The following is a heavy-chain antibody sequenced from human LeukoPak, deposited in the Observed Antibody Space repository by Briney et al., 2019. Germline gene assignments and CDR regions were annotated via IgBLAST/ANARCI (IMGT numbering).Heavy chain of an antibody. CDR2: IYTSGST. J-gene: IGHJ6*03. Sequence: MSSETLSLTCTVSGGSISSGSYYWSWIRQPAGKGLEWIGRIYTSGSTNYNPSLKSRVTISVDTSKNQFSLKLSSVTAADTAVYYCASNPTINYYYYMDVWGKGTTVTVSS. CDR3: ASNPTINYYYYMDV. D-gene: IGHD1-26*01. V-gene: IGHV4-61*02. CDR1: GGSISSGSYY.